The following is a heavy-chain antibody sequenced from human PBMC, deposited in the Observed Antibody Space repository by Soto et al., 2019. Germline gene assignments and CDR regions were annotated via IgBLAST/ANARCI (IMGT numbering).Heavy chain of an antibody. CDR3: TTDDPINRN. V-gene: IGHV3-15*01. J-gene: IGHJ4*02. CDR1: GFIFSNAW. Sequence: EVQLVESGGDLVKPGGSLRLSCAASGFIFSNAWMSWVRQAPGKGLEWVGRIKSKTNGETRDYAAPVKGRFTMSRDDSKNTLYLQMNSLKTEDTAVYYCTTDDPINRNWGQGTLVTVSS. CDR2: IKSKTNGETR.